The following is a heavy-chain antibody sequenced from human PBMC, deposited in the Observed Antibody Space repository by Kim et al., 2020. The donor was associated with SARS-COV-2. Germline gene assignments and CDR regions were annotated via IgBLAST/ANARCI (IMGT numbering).Heavy chain of an antibody. CDR2: ISYDGSNK. CDR3: AKDRGIVGAIGY. J-gene: IGHJ4*02. CDR1: GFTFSRYG. D-gene: IGHD1-26*01. V-gene: IGHV3-30*18. Sequence: GGSMRLSCASSGFTFSRYGIHWVRHATGKGLEWVAVISYDGSNKYYADSVKGRFTISRDNSKNTLYLQMNSLRAEDTAVYYCAKDRGIVGAIGYWGQG.